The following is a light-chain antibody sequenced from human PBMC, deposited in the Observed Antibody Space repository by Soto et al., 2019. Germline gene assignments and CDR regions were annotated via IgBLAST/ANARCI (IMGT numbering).Light chain of an antibody. J-gene: IGKJ2*01. CDR2: GAS. V-gene: IGKV3-15*01. Sequence: EMVLTQSPATLSVSPGERVTLPCRASQSASREMAWYQQRPRQAPRLLIYGASTRATGVPARFSGSGSGTEFTLTISSLQPEDSAVYYCQVRFTFGQGTKLEIK. CDR3: QVRFT. CDR1: QSASRE.